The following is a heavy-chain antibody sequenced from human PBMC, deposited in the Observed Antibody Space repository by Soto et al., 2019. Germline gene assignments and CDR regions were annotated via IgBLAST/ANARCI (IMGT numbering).Heavy chain of an antibody. Sequence: PSETLSLTCTVSGGSISGYYWSWIRQPPGKGLECIGYIYHSGSTYYNPSLKSRVTISVDRSKNQFSLKLSSVTAADTAVYYCARGPPLGFWGQGTLVTVS. J-gene: IGHJ4*02. CDR2: IYHSGST. V-gene: IGHV4-30-2*01. CDR3: ARGPPLGF. CDR1: GGSISGYY.